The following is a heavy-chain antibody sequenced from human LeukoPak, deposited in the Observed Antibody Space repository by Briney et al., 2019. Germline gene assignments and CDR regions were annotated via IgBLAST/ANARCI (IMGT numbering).Heavy chain of an antibody. CDR3: ASYSYYYDSSGYFDY. J-gene: IGHJ4*02. CDR1: GGSFSGYY. CDR2: INHSGST. D-gene: IGHD3-22*01. Sequence: PSETLSLTCAVYGGSFSGYYWSWIRQPPGKGLEWLGEINHSGSTNYNPSLKSRVTISVDTSKNQFSLKLSSVTAADTAVYYCASYSYYYDSSGYFDYWGQGTLVTVSS. V-gene: IGHV4-34*01.